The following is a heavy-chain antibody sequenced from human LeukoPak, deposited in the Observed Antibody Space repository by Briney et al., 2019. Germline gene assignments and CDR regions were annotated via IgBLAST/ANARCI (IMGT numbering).Heavy chain of an antibody. D-gene: IGHD6-13*01. CDR1: GGTFSSYA. CDR2: IIPIFGTA. CDR3: ARDRRRGIAAAAFDY. J-gene: IGHJ4*02. Sequence: PVKVSCKASGGTFSSYAISWVRQAPGQGLEWMGGIIPIFGTANYAQKFQGRVTITTDESTSTAYMELSSLRSEDTAVYYCARDRRRGIAAAAFDYWGQGTLVTVSS. V-gene: IGHV1-69*05.